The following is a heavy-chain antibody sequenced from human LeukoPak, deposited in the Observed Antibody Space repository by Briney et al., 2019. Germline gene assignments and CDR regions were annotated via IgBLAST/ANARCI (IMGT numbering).Heavy chain of an antibody. CDR3: ARNSGYYDSSGYYQLDP. V-gene: IGHV3-21*01. CDR2: ISSGSSAI. J-gene: IGHJ5*02. D-gene: IGHD3-22*01. Sequence: SGGSLRLSCEASGFTFTTYSMTWVRQAPGKGLEWVSIISSGSSAIFSADALKGRFTISRDDAKNLLYLDMNSLRAEDTAVYYCARNSGYYDSSGYYQLDPWGQGTLVTVSS. CDR1: GFTFTTYS.